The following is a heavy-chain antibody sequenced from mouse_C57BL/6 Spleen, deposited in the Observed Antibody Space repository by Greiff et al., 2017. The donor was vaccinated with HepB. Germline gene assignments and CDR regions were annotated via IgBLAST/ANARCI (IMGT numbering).Heavy chain of an antibody. CDR2: ISDGGSYT. V-gene: IGHV5-4*01. CDR3: ARDRLYCSSLDY. CDR1: GFTFSSYA. Sequence: EVKLVESGGGLVKPGGSLKLSCAASGFTFSSYAMSWVRQTPEKRLEWVATISDGGSYTYYPDNVKGRFTISRDNAKNNLYLQMSHLKSEDTAMYYCARDRLYCSSLDYSGQGTTLTVSS. J-gene: IGHJ2*01. D-gene: IGHD1-1*01.